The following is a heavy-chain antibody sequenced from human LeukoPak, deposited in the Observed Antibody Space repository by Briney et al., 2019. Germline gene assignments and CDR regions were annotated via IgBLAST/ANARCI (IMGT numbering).Heavy chain of an antibody. CDR2: IYHSGGT. Sequence: PSETLSLTCAVSGYSISSGYCWGWIRQPPGKGLEWIGTIYHSGGTYYNPSLKSRVTISLDTSKNQFSLKLSSVTAADTAVYFCARHPYYYYYMDAWGKGTTVTVSS. J-gene: IGHJ6*03. CDR3: ARHPYYYYYMDA. V-gene: IGHV4-38-2*01. CDR1: GYSISSGYC.